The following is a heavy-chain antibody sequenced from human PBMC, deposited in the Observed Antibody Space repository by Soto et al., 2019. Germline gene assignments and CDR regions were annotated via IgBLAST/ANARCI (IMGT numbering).Heavy chain of an antibody. CDR2: ISSSSSYI. V-gene: IGHV3-21*01. CDR1: GFTFSSYA. Sequence: GGSLRLSCAASGFTFSSYAMSWVRQAPGKGLEWVSVISSSSSYIYYADSVKGRFTISRDNAKNSLYLQMNSLRAEDTAVYYCARDTWGGGGSCYSGCDYWGQGTLVTVSS. CDR3: ARDTWGGGGSCYSGCDY. D-gene: IGHD2-15*01. J-gene: IGHJ4*02.